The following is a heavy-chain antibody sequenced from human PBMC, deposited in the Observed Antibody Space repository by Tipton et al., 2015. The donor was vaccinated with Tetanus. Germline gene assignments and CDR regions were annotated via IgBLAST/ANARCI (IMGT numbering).Heavy chain of an antibody. CDR1: GYTFTSYG. J-gene: IGHJ4*02. Sequence: VQLVQSGAEVKKPGASVKVSCKISGYTFTSYGINWVRQAPGQGLEWMGGIIPIFGTANYAQKFQGRVTITADESTSTAYMELSSLRSEDTAVYYCARGDGYYFGSENHRYSFDYWGQGTLVTVSS. D-gene: IGHD3-10*01. V-gene: IGHV1-69*01. CDR3: ARGDGYYFGSENHRYSFDY. CDR2: IIPIFGTA.